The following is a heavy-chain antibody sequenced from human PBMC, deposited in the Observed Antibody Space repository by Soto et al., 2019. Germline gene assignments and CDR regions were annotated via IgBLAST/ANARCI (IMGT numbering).Heavy chain of an antibody. Sequence: SQTRSLTCTVSGGSISRYYWSWIRQPPGKGLEWIGYIYYSGSTNYNPSLKSRVTISVDTSKNQFSLKLSSVTAADTAVYYCVGYSGYDYYFDYWGQGTLVTVSS. J-gene: IGHJ4*02. D-gene: IGHD5-12*01. CDR3: VGYSGYDYYFDY. CDR1: GGSISRYY. CDR2: IYYSGST. V-gene: IGHV4-59*08.